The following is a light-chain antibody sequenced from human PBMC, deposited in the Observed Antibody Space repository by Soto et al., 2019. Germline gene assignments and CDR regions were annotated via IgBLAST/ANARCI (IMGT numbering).Light chain of an antibody. CDR2: GAS. Sequence: EIVLTQSPATLSVVPGAIATLSCRASQSVSSNLAWYQHKPGQAPRLLTYGASTRATGIPARFSGSGSGTEFTLTISSLQPDDCAVDYCQQYYNWPRTCGQGTKVESK. V-gene: IGKV3-15*01. CDR1: QSVSSN. J-gene: IGKJ1*01. CDR3: QQYYNWPRT.